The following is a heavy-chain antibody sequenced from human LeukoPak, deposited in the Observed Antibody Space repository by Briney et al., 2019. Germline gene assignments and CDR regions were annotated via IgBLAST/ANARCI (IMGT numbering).Heavy chain of an antibody. CDR1: GFTFSSYG. D-gene: IGHD4-17*01. CDR3: AKDRPGEPTVTTDTFDI. V-gene: IGHV3-30*18. CDR2: ISYDGSNK. J-gene: IGHJ3*02. Sequence: PGRSLRLSCAASGFTFSSYGMHWVRQAPGKGLEWVAVISYDGSNKYYADSVKGRFTISRDSSKNTLYLQMNSLRAEDTAVYYCAKDRPGEPTVTTDTFDIWGQGTMVTVSS.